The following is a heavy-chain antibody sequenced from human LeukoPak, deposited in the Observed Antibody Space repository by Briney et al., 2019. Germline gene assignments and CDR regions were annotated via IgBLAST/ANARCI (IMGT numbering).Heavy chain of an antibody. V-gene: IGHV3-30-3*01. J-gene: IGHJ4*02. Sequence: GGSLRLSCAASGFTFSSYAMHWVRQAPGKGLEWVAVISYDGSNKYYADSVKGRFTISRDNSKNTLYLQMNSLRAEDTAVYYCAREDEAGAMIVVGEPCFDYWGQGTLVTVSS. CDR1: GFTFSSYA. CDR3: AREDEAGAMIVVGEPCFDY. D-gene: IGHD3-22*01. CDR2: ISYDGSNK.